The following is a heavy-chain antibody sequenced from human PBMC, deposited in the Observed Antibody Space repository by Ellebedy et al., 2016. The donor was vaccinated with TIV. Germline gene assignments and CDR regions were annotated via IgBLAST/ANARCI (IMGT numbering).Heavy chain of an antibody. V-gene: IGHV3-64*01. J-gene: IGHJ4*02. CDR3: ARSKDGYSYDDY. D-gene: IGHD5-18*01. Sequence: GESLKISCAASGFTFSGYPMHWVRQAPGKGLEYVSAINSDGDNTYYANSVKGRFITSRDNSKNTLYLQMGSLRADDMAVYYCARSKDGYSYDDYWGRGTLVTVSS. CDR1: GFTFSGYP. CDR2: INSDGDNT.